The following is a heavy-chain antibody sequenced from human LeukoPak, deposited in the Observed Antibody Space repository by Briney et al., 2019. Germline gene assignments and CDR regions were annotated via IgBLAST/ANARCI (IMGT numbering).Heavy chain of an antibody. CDR3: ARDPRRGSNGWYYFDW. V-gene: IGHV1-18*01. CDR1: GYTLTELS. J-gene: IGHJ4*02. CDR2: ISPYNGNT. Sequence: ASVKVSCKVSGYTLTELSMHWVRQAPGQGLEWMGWISPYNGNTDYAQKFQGRVTMTTDTSTSIAYMELRSLRSDDTAVYYCARDPRRGSNGWYYFDWWGQGTLVTVSS. D-gene: IGHD6-19*01.